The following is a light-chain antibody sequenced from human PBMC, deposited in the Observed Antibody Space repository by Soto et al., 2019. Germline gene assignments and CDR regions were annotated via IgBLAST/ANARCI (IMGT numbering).Light chain of an antibody. V-gene: IGKV3-15*01. CDR1: QSVSSN. CDR3: QHYNNWPPFT. CDR2: GAS. J-gene: IGKJ3*01. Sequence: EIVMTQSPATLSVSPGERATLSCRASQSVSSNLAWYQQKPGQAPRLLIYGASTRATGIPARFSGSGSGTEFTLTISSLQSEDFAVYYCQHYNNWPPFTFGRGTKVDIK.